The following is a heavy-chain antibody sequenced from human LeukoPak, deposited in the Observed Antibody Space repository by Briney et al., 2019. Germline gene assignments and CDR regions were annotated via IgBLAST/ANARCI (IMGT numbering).Heavy chain of an antibody. CDR1: GFTFSDYN. CDR3: ARGFVSSGWLDY. J-gene: IGHJ4*02. CDR2: ISSSGSTI. D-gene: IGHD6-19*01. Sequence: PGGSPRLSCAASGFTFSDYNMSWIRQAPGKGLEWVSSISSSGSTIYYADSVKGRFTISRDNAKNSLYLQMNSLRAEDTAVYYCARGFVSSGWLDYWGQGNLVTVSS. V-gene: IGHV3-11*01.